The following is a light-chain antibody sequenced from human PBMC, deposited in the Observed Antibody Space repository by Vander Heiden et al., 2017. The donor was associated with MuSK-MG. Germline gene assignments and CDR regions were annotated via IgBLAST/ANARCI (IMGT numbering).Light chain of an antibody. CDR3: HQDGNSPNT. Sequence: EIVLTQSPGTLSLSPGERATLSCRASQSVSNNYLAWYLQKPGQAPRLLIYGASSRATGIPDRFSGSGSGTDFTLTISRLEPEDFAVYCCHQDGNSPNTFGQGTKMEIK. J-gene: IGKJ2*01. V-gene: IGKV3-20*01. CDR1: QSVSNNY. CDR2: GAS.